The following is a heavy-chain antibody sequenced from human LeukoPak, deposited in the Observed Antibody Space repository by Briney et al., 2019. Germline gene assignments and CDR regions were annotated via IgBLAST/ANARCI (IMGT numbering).Heavy chain of an antibody. CDR3: ARTPSVYCSGGNCYPGHFDY. Sequence: SETLSLTCTVSGGSISSSSYYWGWIRQPPGKGLEWIGSIYYSGSTYCNPSLKSRVTISVDTSKNQFSLKLSSVTAADTAVYHCARTPSVYCSGGNCYPGHFDYWGQGTLVTVSS. D-gene: IGHD2-15*01. V-gene: IGHV4-39*07. CDR1: GGSISSSSYY. J-gene: IGHJ4*02. CDR2: IYYSGST.